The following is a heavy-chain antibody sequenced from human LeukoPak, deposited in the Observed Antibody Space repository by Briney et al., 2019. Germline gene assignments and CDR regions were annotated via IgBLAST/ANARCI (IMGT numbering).Heavy chain of an antibody. D-gene: IGHD3-3*01. CDR2: ISSSSSYI. V-gene: IGHV3-21*01. Sequence: GGSLRLSCAASGFTFSSYSMNWVRQAPGKGLEWVSSISSSSSYIYYADSVKGRFTISRDNAKNSLYLQMNSLRAEDTAVYYCARARQYDFWSFDFWGQGILVTVSS. CDR3: ARARQYDFWSFDF. CDR1: GFTFSSYS. J-gene: IGHJ4*02.